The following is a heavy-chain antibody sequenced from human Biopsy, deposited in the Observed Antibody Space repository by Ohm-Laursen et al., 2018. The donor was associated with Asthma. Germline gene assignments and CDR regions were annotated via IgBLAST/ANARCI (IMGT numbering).Heavy chain of an antibody. Sequence: SLRLSCTASRFTYEMHWVRQAPGKGLEWVAVISYDGSSIYYADSVKGRFTISRDNSKNTLSLQMNSLTAEDTAVYYCAKERGTMISSTDAFEMWGQGTKVTVSS. CDR2: ISYDGSSI. CDR3: AKERGTMISSTDAFEM. CDR1: RFTYE. D-gene: IGHD3-22*01. V-gene: IGHV3-30-3*01. J-gene: IGHJ3*02.